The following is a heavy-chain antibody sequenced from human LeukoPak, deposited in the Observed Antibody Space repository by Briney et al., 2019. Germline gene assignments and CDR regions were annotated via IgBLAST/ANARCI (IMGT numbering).Heavy chain of an antibody. D-gene: IGHD3-3*01. CDR1: GGTFSSYA. CDR2: IIPILGIA. V-gene: IGHV1-69*04. CDR3: ASCKTYYDFWSGYSLDY. Sequence: GASVKVSCKASGGTFSSYAISWVRQAPGQGLEWMGRIIPILGIANYAQKFQGRVTITADKSTSTAYMELGSLRSEDTAVYYCASCKTYYDFWSGYSLDYWGQGTLVTVSS. J-gene: IGHJ4*02.